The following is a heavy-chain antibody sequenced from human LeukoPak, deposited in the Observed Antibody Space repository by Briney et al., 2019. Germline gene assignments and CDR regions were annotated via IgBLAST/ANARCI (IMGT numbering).Heavy chain of an antibody. J-gene: IGHJ4*02. D-gene: IGHD4-11*01. CDR2: IKEDGSEK. CDR1: GFTFNRDW. V-gene: IGHV3-7*01. CDR3: ARAKLYSNYGDY. Sequence: GGSLRLSCAASGFTFNRDWTAWVRQAPGKGLEWVANIKEDGSEKNYVDSVKGRFTISRDNAVNSVYLQMNSLRAEDTAVYYCARAKLYSNYGDYWGQGTLVTVSS.